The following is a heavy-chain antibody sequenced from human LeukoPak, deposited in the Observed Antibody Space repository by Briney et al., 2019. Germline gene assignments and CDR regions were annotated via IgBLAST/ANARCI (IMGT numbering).Heavy chain of an antibody. D-gene: IGHD2-2*01. V-gene: IGHV3-53*04. CDR3: ARGRSRSSTTCPPVGWFDP. CDR1: GFTVTSNY. CDR2: IYSGGST. Sequence: GGSLRLSCAASGFTVTSNYMSWVRQAPGKGLEWVSVIYSGGSTYYADSVKGRFTISRHNSKNTLYLQMNSLRAEDTAVYYCARGRSRSSTTCPPVGWFDPWGQGTLVTVSS. J-gene: IGHJ5*02.